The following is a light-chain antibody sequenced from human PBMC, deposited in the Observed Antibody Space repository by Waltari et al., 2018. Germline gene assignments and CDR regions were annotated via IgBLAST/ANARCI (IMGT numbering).Light chain of an antibody. CDR3: QQFANLPLT. V-gene: IGKV1-33*01. Sequence: DIQMTQSPSSLSASVGDRVTITCQASQDISKSLNWYQQKPGKAPNLLIYDASNLQRGVPSRFSGSGSGTHFTFTIYSLQPEDIATYYCQQFANLPLTFGGGTKVQIK. CDR1: QDISKS. J-gene: IGKJ4*01. CDR2: DAS.